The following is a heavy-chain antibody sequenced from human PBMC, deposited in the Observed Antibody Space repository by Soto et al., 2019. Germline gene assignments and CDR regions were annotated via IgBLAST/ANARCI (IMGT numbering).Heavy chain of an antibody. CDR1: GYSISTGFN. D-gene: IGHD2-2*01. V-gene: IGHV4-38-2*01. Sequence: SETLSLTCAVSGYSISTGFNWGWIRQPPGKGLEWIGSIYHSGTAFYNLSLKNRGAISVDTSKNQFSLTVHSVTAADTSVYYCARLNQEDFNRNRDWFDPWGQGTLVTVSS. CDR2: IYHSGTA. CDR3: ARLNQEDFNRNRDWFDP. J-gene: IGHJ5*02.